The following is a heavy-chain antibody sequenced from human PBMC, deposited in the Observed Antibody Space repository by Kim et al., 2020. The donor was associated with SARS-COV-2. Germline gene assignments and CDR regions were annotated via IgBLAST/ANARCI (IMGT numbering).Heavy chain of an antibody. J-gene: IGHJ4*02. D-gene: IGHD3-9*01. Sequence: SETLSLTRTVSGGSISSGDYYWSWIRQPPGKGLEWIGYIYYSGSTYYNPSLKSRVTISVDTSKNHFSLKLSSVTAADTAVYYCARRDIFTDFDYWGQGTLV. V-gene: IGHV4-30-4*01. CDR1: GGSISSGDYY. CDR3: ARRDIFTDFDY. CDR2: IYYSGST.